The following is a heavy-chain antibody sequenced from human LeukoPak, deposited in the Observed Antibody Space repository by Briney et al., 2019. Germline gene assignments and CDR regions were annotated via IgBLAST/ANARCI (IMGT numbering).Heavy chain of an antibody. J-gene: IGHJ4*02. Sequence: GGSLRLSWAASGFIFSTYALSWVRQAPGKGLEWVSGISGTAGTTYYADSVKGRFTISRDDSKSTLYLQMNSLRAEDTAVYYCAKVPNYYDTTTFYGWGQGTLVTVSS. CDR1: GFIFSTYA. CDR2: ISGTAGTT. D-gene: IGHD2/OR15-2a*01. CDR3: AKVPNYYDTTTFYG. V-gene: IGHV3-23*01.